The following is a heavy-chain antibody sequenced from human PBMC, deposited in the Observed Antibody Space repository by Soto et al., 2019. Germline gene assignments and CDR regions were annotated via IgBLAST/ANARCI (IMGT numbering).Heavy chain of an antibody. V-gene: IGHV3-15*07. CDR1: GFTFSNSW. CDR3: TPDSDSTMIVVHFYY. CDR2: IKSKTDGGTT. Sequence: PGGSLRLSCAASGFTFSNSWINWVRQAPGKGLEWVGRIKSKTDGGTTDFAAPVKGRFAISRDDSKNMVYLQMNSLKTEDTGIYYCTPDSDSTMIVVHFYYWGNGSLVTVCS. D-gene: IGHD3-22*01. J-gene: IGHJ4*01.